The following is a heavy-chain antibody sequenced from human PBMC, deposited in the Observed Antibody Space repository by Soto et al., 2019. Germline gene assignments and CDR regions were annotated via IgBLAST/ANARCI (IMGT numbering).Heavy chain of an antibody. Sequence: QVQLVQSGAEVKKPGSSVKVSCKASGDTFSTYTITWMRQAPGQGLEWMGGIIPRSATSNYAQKFQGRGTITADESTILAYLELSSLRSEDTAVYYCAREGLVLVPTAVNSDYYYYAMDVWVQGTTVTVSS. CDR1: GDTFSTYT. V-gene: IGHV1-69*12. CDR2: IIPRSATS. D-gene: IGHD2-2*01. J-gene: IGHJ6*02. CDR3: AREGLVLVPTAVNSDYYYYAMDV.